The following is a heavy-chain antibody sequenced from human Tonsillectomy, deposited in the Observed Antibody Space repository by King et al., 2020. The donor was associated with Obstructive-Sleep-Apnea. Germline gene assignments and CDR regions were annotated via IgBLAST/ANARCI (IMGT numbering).Heavy chain of an antibody. V-gene: IGHV4-59*01. CDR1: GGSISSYY. D-gene: IGHD3-16*02. Sequence: QLQESGPGLVKPSETLSLTCTVSGGSISSYYWSWIRQPPGKGLEWIGYIYYSGSTNYNPSLKSRVTISVDTSKNQFSLKLSSVTAADPAVYYCARGGYTGLYWGQGTLVTVSS. CDR3: ARGGYTGLY. CDR2: IYYSGST. J-gene: IGHJ4*02.